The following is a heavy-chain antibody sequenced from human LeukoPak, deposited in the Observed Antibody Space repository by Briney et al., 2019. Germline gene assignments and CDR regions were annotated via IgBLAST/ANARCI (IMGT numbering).Heavy chain of an antibody. CDR3: ARTSKYDILTGYSDY. CDR2: IIPILGIA. V-gene: IGHV1-69*04. Sequence: ASVKVSCKASGGTFSSYAISWVRQAPGQGLEWMGRIIPILGIANYAQKFQGRVTITADKSTSTAYMELSSLRSDDTAVYYCARTSKYDILTGYSDYWGQGTLVTVSS. D-gene: IGHD3-9*01. J-gene: IGHJ4*02. CDR1: GGTFSSYA.